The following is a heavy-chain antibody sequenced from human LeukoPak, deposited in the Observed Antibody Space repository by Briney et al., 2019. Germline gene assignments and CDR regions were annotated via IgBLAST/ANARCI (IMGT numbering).Heavy chain of an antibody. J-gene: IGHJ4*02. CDR3: AGHGGYSYGLFDY. D-gene: IGHD5-18*01. Sequence: PGGSLRLSCAASGFTFSNAWMSWVRQAPGKGLEWVSAISGSGGSTYYADSVKGRFTISRDNSKNTLYLQMNSLRAEDTAVYYCAGHGGYSYGLFDYWDQGTLVTVSS. CDR2: ISGSGGST. CDR1: GFTFSNAW. V-gene: IGHV3-23*01.